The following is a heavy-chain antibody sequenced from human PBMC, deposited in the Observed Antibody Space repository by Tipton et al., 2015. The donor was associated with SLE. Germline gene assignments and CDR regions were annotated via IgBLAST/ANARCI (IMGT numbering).Heavy chain of an antibody. J-gene: IGHJ4*02. CDR2: INHSGST. Sequence: TLSLTCAVYGGSFSGYYWSWIRQPPGKGLEWIGEINHSGSTNYSPSLKSRVTISVDTSKNQFSLQLNSVTPEDTAVYYCARVSDSGYDYFDYWGQGTLVTVSS. CDR1: GGSFSGYY. CDR3: ARVSDSGYDYFDY. D-gene: IGHD5-12*01. V-gene: IGHV4-34*01.